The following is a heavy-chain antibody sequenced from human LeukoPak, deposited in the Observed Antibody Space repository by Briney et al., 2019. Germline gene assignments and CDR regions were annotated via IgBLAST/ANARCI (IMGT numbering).Heavy chain of an antibody. J-gene: IGHJ4*02. CDR1: GFAFSSYA. D-gene: IGHD3-22*01. Sequence: PGGSLRLACAASGFAFSSYAMSWVRQAPGKGLDWVSAISGSGGSTYYADSVKGRFTISRDNSKNTLYLQMNSLRAEDTAVYYCARGIYYDSSGYFERYYFDYWGQGTLVTVSS. CDR3: ARGIYYDSSGYFERYYFDY. V-gene: IGHV3-23*01. CDR2: ISGSGGST.